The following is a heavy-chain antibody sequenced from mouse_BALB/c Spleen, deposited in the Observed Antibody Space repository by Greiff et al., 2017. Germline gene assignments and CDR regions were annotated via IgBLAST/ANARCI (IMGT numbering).Heavy chain of an antibody. CDR3: ARGGVVANFDY. CDR1: GFTFSSYA. CDR2: ISSGGST. J-gene: IGHJ2*01. Sequence: EVQRVESGGGLVKPGGSLKLSCAASGFTFSSYAMSWVRQTPEKRLEWVASISSGGSTYYPDSVKGRFTISRDNARNILYLQMSSLRSEDTAMYYCARGGVVANFDYWGQGTTLTVSS. D-gene: IGHD1-1*01. V-gene: IGHV5-6-5*01.